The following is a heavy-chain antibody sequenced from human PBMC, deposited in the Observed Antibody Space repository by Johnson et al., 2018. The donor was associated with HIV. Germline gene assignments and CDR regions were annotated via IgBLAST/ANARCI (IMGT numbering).Heavy chain of an antibody. Sequence: QVQLVESWGGLVKPGGSLRLSCAASGFTFSDYYMSWIRQAPGKGLKWVSSFNWNRGSIGYADSVKGRFTISRDSAKNSLSMQMNSLRAEDTAVYYCAREATYWYDSSGSPYAFDIWGQGTMVTVSS. J-gene: IGHJ3*02. D-gene: IGHD3-22*01. V-gene: IGHV3-11*04. CDR2: FNWNRGSI. CDR1: GFTFSDYY. CDR3: AREATYWYDSSGSPYAFDI.